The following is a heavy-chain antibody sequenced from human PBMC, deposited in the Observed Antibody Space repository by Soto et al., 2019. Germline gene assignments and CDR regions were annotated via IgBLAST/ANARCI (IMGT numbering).Heavy chain of an antibody. V-gene: IGHV3-30*04. J-gene: IGHJ5*02. CDR3: ARRYKSAGWLET. CDR2: MSYDGANK. Sequence: PGGSLRLSCAASGFTFNNYAMHWVRQAPGKGLEWVAVMSYDGANKYYADSVKGRFTISRDSSKKTVNLEINSLRAEDTAVYYCARRYKSAGWLETWGQGTLVTVSS. D-gene: IGHD1-20*01. CDR1: GFTFNNYA.